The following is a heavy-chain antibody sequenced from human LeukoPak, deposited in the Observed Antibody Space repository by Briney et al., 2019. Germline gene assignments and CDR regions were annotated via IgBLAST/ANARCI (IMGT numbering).Heavy chain of an antibody. V-gene: IGHV3-11*04. D-gene: IGHD6-19*01. CDR3: ARGAVAGYSYYYMDV. J-gene: IGHJ6*03. Sequence: PGGSLRLSCAASGFIFSDYYMTWIRQAPGKGLEWVSHISSSDNTVYYADSVKGRFTISRDNAKNSLYLQMSSLRAGDTAVYYCARGAVAGYSYYYMDVWGKGTTVTVSS. CDR2: ISSSDNTV. CDR1: GFIFSDYY.